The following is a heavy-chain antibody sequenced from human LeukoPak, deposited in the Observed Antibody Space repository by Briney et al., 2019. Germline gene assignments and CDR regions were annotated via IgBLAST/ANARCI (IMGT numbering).Heavy chain of an antibody. CDR2: INTNSGSI. J-gene: IGHJ4*02. D-gene: IGHD1-26*01. Sequence: GGSLRLSCAASGFTFSSYSMSWVRQAPGKGPEWVSAINTNSGSIYYTDSVKGRFTTSRDNSKNTLYLQMNDLRPEDTAVYSCAKQSPYGGRFGVDDDWGRGTLVTVSS. V-gene: IGHV3-23*01. CDR3: AKQSPYGGRFGVDDD. CDR1: GFTFSSYS.